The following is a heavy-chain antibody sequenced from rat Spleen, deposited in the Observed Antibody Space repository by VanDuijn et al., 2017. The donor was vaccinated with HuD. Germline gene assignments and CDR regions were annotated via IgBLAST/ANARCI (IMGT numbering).Heavy chain of an antibody. CDR1: GFTFSHYD. CDR3: TTDRPGALMDA. D-gene: IGHD5-1*01. CDR2: ISYDGSST. Sequence: EVQLVESGGGLVQPGRSMKLSCAASGFTFSHYDMAWVRQAPKKGLAWVSFISYDGSSTYYRDSVKGRFTISRDNAKSPLYLQMDSRRSEDTATYYCTTDRPGALMDAWGQGVSVTVSS. V-gene: IGHV5-20*01. J-gene: IGHJ4*01.